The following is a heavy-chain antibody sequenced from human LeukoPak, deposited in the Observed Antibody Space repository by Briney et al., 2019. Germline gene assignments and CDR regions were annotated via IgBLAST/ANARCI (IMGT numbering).Heavy chain of an antibody. J-gene: IGHJ4*02. CDR2: INYSGST. CDR1: SGSISSYY. CDR3: ARARTYVDFYFDY. Sequence: SETLSLTCTVSSGSISSYYWSWIRQPPGKGPEWTGYINYSGSTNYNPSLKSRVTISVDTSKNQFSLKLRSVTAADTAVYYCARARTYVDFYFDYWGPGTLVTVS. D-gene: IGHD4-17*01. V-gene: IGHV4-59*01.